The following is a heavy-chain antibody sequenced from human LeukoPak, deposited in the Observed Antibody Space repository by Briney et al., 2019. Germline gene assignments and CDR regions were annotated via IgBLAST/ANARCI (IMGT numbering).Heavy chain of an antibody. CDR3: AGDYEGNLAFDI. Sequence: GGSLRLSCAASGFSFSNCSMNWVRQAPGKGLEWVSSISSSSTYIYYADSLEGRFTISRDNVRNSLYLQMSSLRAEDTAVYYCAGDYEGNLAFDIWGQGTMVTVSS. CDR1: GFSFSNCS. CDR2: ISSSSTYI. D-gene: IGHD4-23*01. V-gene: IGHV3-21*01. J-gene: IGHJ3*02.